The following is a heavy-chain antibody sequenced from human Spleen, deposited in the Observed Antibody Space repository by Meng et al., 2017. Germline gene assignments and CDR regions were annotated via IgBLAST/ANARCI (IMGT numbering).Heavy chain of an antibody. CDR2: TSRDGSDT. J-gene: IGHJ4*02. Sequence: VQLVESGGGLFKPGGSLRLSCAASGFTISTYWLHWVRQAPGKGLVWVSRTSRDGSDTVYADSVKGRFTMSRDNAKNTLYLQMNSLRAEDTAVYYCAAAWELLPPGYWGQGTLVTVSS. D-gene: IGHD1-26*01. CDR3: AAAWELLPPGY. V-gene: IGHV3-74*02. CDR1: GFTISTYW.